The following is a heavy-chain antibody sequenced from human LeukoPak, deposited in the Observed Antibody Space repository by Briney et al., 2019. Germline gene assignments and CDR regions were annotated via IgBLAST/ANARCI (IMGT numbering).Heavy chain of an antibody. V-gene: IGHV3-21*01. CDR2: ISSSSSYI. Sequence: GGSLRLSCAASGFTFGSYSMNLVRQAPGKGLGGVSSISSSSSYIYYADSVKGRFTISRDNAKNSLYLQMNSLRAEDTAVYYCAVYSSGWLKDFDYWGQGTLVTVSS. J-gene: IGHJ4*02. CDR1: GFTFGSYS. CDR3: AVYSSGWLKDFDY. D-gene: IGHD6-19*01.